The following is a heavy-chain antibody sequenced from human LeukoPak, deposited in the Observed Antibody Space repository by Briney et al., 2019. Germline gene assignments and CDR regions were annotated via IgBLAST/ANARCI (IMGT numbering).Heavy chain of an antibody. Sequence: GGSLRLSCAASGFTFSIYAMHWVRQAPGKGLEWVAVISFDGSNKYYADSVRGRFTISRDNSKNTLYLQMSSLRVEDTAVYYCARDSSMLRGPLVIYYFDFWGQGTLVTVSS. V-gene: IGHV3-30*04. CDR3: ARDSSMLRGPLVIYYFDF. J-gene: IGHJ4*02. D-gene: IGHD3-10*01. CDR2: ISFDGSNK. CDR1: GFTFSIYA.